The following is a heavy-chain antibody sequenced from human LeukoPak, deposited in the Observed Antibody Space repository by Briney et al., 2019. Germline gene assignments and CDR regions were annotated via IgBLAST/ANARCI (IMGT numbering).Heavy chain of an antibody. D-gene: IGHD6-25*01. J-gene: IGHJ4*02. CDR1: GGPISSYY. CDR3: ARRGRNSSGWQDYL. Sequence: SETLSLTCTVSGGPISSYYWICIPQPPGKALEWIANIYHTGSTKYNPSLSSRVTISIDTAKNQFSLKLTSVTAADTAVYYCARRGRNSSGWQDYLWGQGTLVTVSS. V-gene: IGHV4-59*01. CDR2: IYHTGST.